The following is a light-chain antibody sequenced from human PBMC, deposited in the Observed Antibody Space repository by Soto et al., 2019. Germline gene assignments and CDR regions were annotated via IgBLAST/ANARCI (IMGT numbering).Light chain of an antibody. Sequence: ALTQPPSASGSPGQSVTISCTGTKNDIGVYDFVSWYQHHPGKAPRLIIYEVVQRPSGVPDRFSGSKSGNTASLAVSGLQAADEADYFCKSYAGSNTYVFGSGTKVTVL. CDR2: EVV. CDR1: KNDIGVYDF. J-gene: IGLJ1*01. V-gene: IGLV2-8*01. CDR3: KSYAGSNTYV.